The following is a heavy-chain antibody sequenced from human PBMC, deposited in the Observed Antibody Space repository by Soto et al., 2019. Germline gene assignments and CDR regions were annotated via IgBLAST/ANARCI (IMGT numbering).Heavy chain of an antibody. D-gene: IGHD3-22*01. CDR3: AKRSRDQRDGSCYYSQFDY. CDR2: ISGSGAAT. J-gene: IGHJ4*02. CDR1: GFTFSSYA. V-gene: IGHV3-23*01. Sequence: EVQLLESGGGLVQPGGSLRLSCAASGFTFSSYAMSWVRQAPGKGLEWVSAISGSGAATYYADSVKGRFTLSRDNSKTTVYLQMNTLRAEDTAVYYCAKRSRDQRDGSCYYSQFDYWGQGTLVTVSS.